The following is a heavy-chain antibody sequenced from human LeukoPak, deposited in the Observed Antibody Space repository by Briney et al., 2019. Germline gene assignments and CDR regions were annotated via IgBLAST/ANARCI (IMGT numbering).Heavy chain of an antibody. V-gene: IGHV4-34*09. D-gene: IGHD3-22*01. CDR3: ARENGSSGYYPYFDY. J-gene: IGHJ4*02. CDR1: GGSLSGYY. Sequence: PSETLSLTCAVYGGSLSGYYWSWIRQPPGKGLEWIGEINHSGSTNYNPSLKSRVTISVDTSKNQFSLKLSSVTAADTAVYYCARENGSSGYYPYFDYWGQGTLVTVSS. CDR2: INHSGST.